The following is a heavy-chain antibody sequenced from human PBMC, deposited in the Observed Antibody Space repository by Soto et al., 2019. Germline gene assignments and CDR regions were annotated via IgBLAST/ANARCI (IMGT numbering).Heavy chain of an antibody. D-gene: IGHD6-19*01. V-gene: IGHV4-31*03. CDR1: GGSISSGGYY. J-gene: IGHJ4*02. CDR3: ARALAVAYSPPLL. Sequence: QVQLQESGPGLVKPSQTLSLTCTVSGGSISSGGYYWSWIRQHPGKGLEWIGHIYYSGSTYSNPSLKSRLTILLDTSKNQFSLKLSSVTAADTAIYYCARALAVAYSPPLLWGQGTLVTVSS. CDR2: IYYSGST.